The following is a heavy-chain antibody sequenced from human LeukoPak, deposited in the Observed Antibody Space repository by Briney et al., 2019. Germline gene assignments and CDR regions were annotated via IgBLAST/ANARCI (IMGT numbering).Heavy chain of an antibody. J-gene: IGHJ4*02. CDR1: RFTFSNYA. CDR2: ISWNSGSI. V-gene: IGHV3-9*01. D-gene: IGHD6-19*01. Sequence: GGSLRLSCAASRFTFSNYAMHWVRQAPGKGLEWVSGISWNSGSIGYADSVKGRFTISRDNAKNSLYLQMNSLRAEDTALYYCAKDREEAGPPDFDYWGQGTLVTVSS. CDR3: AKDREEAGPPDFDY.